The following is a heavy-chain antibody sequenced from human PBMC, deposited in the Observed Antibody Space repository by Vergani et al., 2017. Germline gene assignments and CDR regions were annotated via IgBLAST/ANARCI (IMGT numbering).Heavy chain of an antibody. D-gene: IGHD4-17*01. Sequence: QVQLVQSGAEVKKPGASVKVSCQASGYTFSSYDINWVRQATGQGLEWMGWMNLNSGNTGYAQKFKGRVTIAADTSTDTAHLELSSLRSEDTAVYYCATPQTVTTGGMEVWGQGTTVIVSS. J-gene: IGHJ6*02. CDR1: GYTFSSYD. V-gene: IGHV1-8*01. CDR2: MNLNSGNT. CDR3: ATPQTVTTGGMEV.